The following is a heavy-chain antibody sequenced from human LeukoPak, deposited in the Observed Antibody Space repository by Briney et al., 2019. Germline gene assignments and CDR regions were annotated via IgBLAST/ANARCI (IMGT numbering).Heavy chain of an antibody. D-gene: IGHD6-13*01. V-gene: IGHV4-39*07. J-gene: IGHJ4*02. Sequence: KPSETLSLTCTVSGGSISSSSYYWGWIRQPPGKGLEWIGSIYYSGSTYYNPSLKSRVTISVDTSKNQFSLKLSSVTAADTAVYYCARPTAAGRRGYFDYWGQGTLVTVSS. CDR3: ARPTAAGRRGYFDY. CDR2: IYYSGST. CDR1: GGSISSSSYY.